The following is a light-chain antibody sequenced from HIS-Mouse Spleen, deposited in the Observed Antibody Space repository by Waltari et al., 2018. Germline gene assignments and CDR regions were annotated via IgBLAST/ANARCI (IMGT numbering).Light chain of an antibody. CDR2: WAS. Sequence: DIVMTQSPDSLAVSLGERATINCKSSQSVLYSSNNKNYLAWYQQKPGQPPKLLIYWASTRGAGVPDRFSGSGSGTDFTLTINRLQAEDVAVYYCQQYYSTPPTFGQGTKVEIK. CDR1: QSVLYSSNNKNY. CDR3: QQYYSTPPT. V-gene: IGKV4-1*01. J-gene: IGKJ1*01.